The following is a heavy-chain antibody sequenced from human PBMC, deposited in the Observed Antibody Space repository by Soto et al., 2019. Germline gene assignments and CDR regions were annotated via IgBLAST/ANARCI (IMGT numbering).Heavy chain of an antibody. D-gene: IGHD2-8*02. CDR2: FDPEDGET. J-gene: IGHJ6*03. V-gene: IGHV1-24*01. CDR3: ATGSTVRVGNSNYYYYVDV. CDR1: GYTLTELS. Sequence: ASVKVSCKVSGYTLTELSMHWVRQAPGKGLEWMGGFDPEDGETIYAQKFQGRVTMTEDTSTDTAYMELSSLRSEDTAVYYCATGSTVRVGNSNYYYYVDVWGKGTTVTVSS.